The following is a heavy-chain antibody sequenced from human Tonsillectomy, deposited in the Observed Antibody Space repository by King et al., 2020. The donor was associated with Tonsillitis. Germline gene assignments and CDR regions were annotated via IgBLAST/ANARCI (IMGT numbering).Heavy chain of an antibody. CDR2: IIPMFDTT. V-gene: IGHV1-69*12. Sequence: QLVQSGAEVKKPGSSVKVSCKASGGTFSSYAINWVRQAPGQGLEWMGGIIPMFDTTNYVQKFQGRVSITVDESTSTAYMELSSLRSEDTAVYYCARESGGYIDDWGQGTLVTVSS. CDR1: GGTFSSYA. J-gene: IGHJ4*02. CDR3: ARESGGYIDD. D-gene: IGHD2-8*02.